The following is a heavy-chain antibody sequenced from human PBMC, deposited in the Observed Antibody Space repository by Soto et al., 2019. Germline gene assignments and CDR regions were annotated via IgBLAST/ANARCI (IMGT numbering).Heavy chain of an antibody. CDR2: ISYDGSNK. CDR1: GFTFSSYA. D-gene: IGHD5-18*01. CDR3: AAGYSYGSRYYYYYGMDV. V-gene: IGHV3-30-3*01. Sequence: GGSLRLSCAASGFTFSSYAMHWVRQAPGKGLEWVAVISYDGSNKYYADSVKGRFTISRDNSKNTLYLQMNSLRAEDTAVYYCAAGYSYGSRYYYYYGMDVWGQGTTVTVSS. J-gene: IGHJ6*02.